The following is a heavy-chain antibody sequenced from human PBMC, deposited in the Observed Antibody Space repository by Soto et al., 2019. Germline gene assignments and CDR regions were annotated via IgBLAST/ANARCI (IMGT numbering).Heavy chain of an antibody. D-gene: IGHD3-22*01. V-gene: IGHV2-5*02. CDR1: GFSLNTNGVA. CDR3: AHSLIGYYYDSSGSNWFDP. J-gene: IGHJ5*02. Sequence: SGPTLVNPTQTLTLTCTFSGFSLNTNGVAVGWIRQPPGKALEWLALISWDDDQRYSPSLKSRLTISKDTSKNQVVLTMTNMDPVDTATYYCAHSLIGYYYDSSGSNWFDPWGQGTLVTVSS. CDR2: ISWDDDQ.